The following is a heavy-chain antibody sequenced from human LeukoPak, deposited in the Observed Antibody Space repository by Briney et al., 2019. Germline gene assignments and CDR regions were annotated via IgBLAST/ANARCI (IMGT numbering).Heavy chain of an antibody. CDR2: IKEDGSEI. J-gene: IGHJ5*02. CDR3: VRDVVGGRLDL. V-gene: IGHV3-7*01. D-gene: IGHD4-23*01. CDR1: GFTFSNHA. Sequence: GGSLRLSCAASGFTFSNHAMSWVRQAAGKELEWVANIKEDGSEIEYADSAKGRFTISRDNTKNSLYLQMNSLRAEDTAVYYCVRDVVGGRLDLWGQGTLVTVSS.